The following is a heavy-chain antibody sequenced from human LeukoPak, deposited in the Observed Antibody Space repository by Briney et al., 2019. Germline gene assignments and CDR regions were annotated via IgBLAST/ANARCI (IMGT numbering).Heavy chain of an antibody. CDR3: ARDLTFTSGRGVY. V-gene: IGHV1-2*02. J-gene: IGHJ4*02. CDR2: INPNSGDT. CDR1: GYTFTAYY. Sequence: GASVKVSCKASGYTFTAYYMHWVRQAPGQGLEWMGWINPNSGDTNYAQEFQGRVTMTRDTSINTAYMELSGLRSDDTAVYYCARDLTFTSGRGVYWSQGTLVTVSS. D-gene: IGHD6-25*01.